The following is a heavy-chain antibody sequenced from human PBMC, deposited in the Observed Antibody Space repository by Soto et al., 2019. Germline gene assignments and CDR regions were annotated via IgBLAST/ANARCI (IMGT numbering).Heavy chain of an antibody. CDR1: GYPFTGYY. CDR2: VNPNNDDT. D-gene: IGHD6-13*01. CDR3: TRRPVWRPQLIQDYGMDV. Sequence: QVQLVQSGAEVKKPGASVKVSCKASGYPFTGYYMHWVRQAPGRRPDWMGWVNPNNDDTHYVQKFQSRVTMTADTSTSTGYMELNRLASDDTALYFCTRRPVWRPQLIQDYGMDVWGQGTTVTVSS. J-gene: IGHJ6*02. V-gene: IGHV1-2*02.